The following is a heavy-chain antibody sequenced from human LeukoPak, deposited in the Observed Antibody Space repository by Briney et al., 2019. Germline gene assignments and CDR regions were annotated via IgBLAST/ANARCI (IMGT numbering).Heavy chain of an antibody. CDR3: AKDPAYSTVTLFDY. D-gene: IGHD4-17*01. J-gene: IGHJ4*02. CDR1: GFTFSSYA. V-gene: IGHV3-23*01. CDR2: ISGSGGST. Sequence: GGSLRLSCAASGFTFSSYAMSWVRQAPGKGLEWVSAISGSGGSTYYADSVKGRFTIFRDNSKNTLYLQMNSLRAEDTAVYYCAKDPAYSTVTLFDYWGQGTLVTVSS.